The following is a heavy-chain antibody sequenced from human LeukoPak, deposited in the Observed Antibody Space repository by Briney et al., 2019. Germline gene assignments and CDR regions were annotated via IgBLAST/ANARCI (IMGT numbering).Heavy chain of an antibody. Sequence: GGSLRLSCAASGFTFSSYGMHWVRPAPGKGLEWVAFIRYDGSNKYYADSVKGRFAISRDNSKNTLYLQMNSLRAEDTAVYYCAKDAYGSGDDNWFDPWGQGTLVTVSS. V-gene: IGHV3-30*02. CDR1: GFTFSSYG. CDR3: AKDAYGSGDDNWFDP. CDR2: IRYDGSNK. J-gene: IGHJ5*02. D-gene: IGHD3-10*01.